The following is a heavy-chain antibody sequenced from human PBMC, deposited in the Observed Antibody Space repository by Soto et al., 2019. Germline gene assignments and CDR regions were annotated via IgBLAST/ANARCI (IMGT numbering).Heavy chain of an antibody. J-gene: IGHJ1*01. D-gene: IGHD1-1*01. CDR2: ISGSGNSI. CDR3: ASRGWNEDIQK. V-gene: IGHV3-23*01. Sequence: EVQLLESGGGLVQPGGSLRLSCAASGFTLRSYGMTWVRQAPGKGLEWVSVISGSGNSIHYADSVKGRFTISRDNSKNPLYLQMNTLRVEDTAIYYCASRGWNEDIQKWGQGTLVTVSS. CDR1: GFTLRSYG.